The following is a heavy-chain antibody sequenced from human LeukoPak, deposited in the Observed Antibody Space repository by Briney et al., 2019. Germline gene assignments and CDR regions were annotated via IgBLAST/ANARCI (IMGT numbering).Heavy chain of an antibody. J-gene: IGHJ4*02. Sequence: GGSLRLSCAASGFTFSSYWMHWIRHAPGKGLVWASRIKRDGSSPAYADSVKGRFTISRDNAKNTLYLQMNSLRAEDTAVYYCAALDNGRDYWGQGTLVTVSS. CDR1: GFTFSSYW. V-gene: IGHV3-74*01. D-gene: IGHD1-14*01. CDR3: AALDNGRDY. CDR2: IKRDGSSP.